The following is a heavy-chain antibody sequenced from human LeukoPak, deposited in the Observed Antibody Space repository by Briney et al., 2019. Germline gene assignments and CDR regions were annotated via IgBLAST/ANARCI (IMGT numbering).Heavy chain of an antibody. D-gene: IGHD6-19*01. J-gene: IGHJ4*02. CDR3: TKVRPPPGSGWYGGDDS. Sequence: GGSLRLSCAASGFTFTSYVMSWVRQAPGKGLEWVSSIKISGYADYADSVKGRFTISRDNSKNTLYLQMNNLRVEDTAVYYCTKVRPPPGSGWYGGDDSWGQGTLVTVSS. CDR1: GFTFTSYV. CDR2: IKISGYA. V-gene: IGHV3-23*05.